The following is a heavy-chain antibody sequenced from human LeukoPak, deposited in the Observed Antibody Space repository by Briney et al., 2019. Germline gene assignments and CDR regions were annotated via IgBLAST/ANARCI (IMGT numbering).Heavy chain of an antibody. D-gene: IGHD2-2*01. CDR3: ARLGYCSSTSCYYGRYYGMDV. CDR1: GFTFSSYW. Sequence: PGGSLRLSCAASGFTFSSYWMSWVRQAPGKGLEWVANIKQDGSEKNYVDSVMGRFTISRDNAKNSLYLQMDSLRGEDAAVYYCARLGYCSSTSCYYGRYYGMDVWGQGTTVTVSS. CDR2: IKQDGSEK. J-gene: IGHJ6*02. V-gene: IGHV3-7*01.